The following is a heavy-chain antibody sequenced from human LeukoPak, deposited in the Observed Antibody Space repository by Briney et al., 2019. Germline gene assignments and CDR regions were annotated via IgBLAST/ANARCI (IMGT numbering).Heavy chain of an antibody. CDR1: GGSVSSGTYY. J-gene: IGHJ4*02. CDR3: ARGIVPAAKYYFDY. CDR2: IYYSGST. D-gene: IGHD2-2*01. Sequence: PSETLSLTCIVSGGSVSSGTYYWSWIRQPPGEGLEWIGYIYYSGSTNYNPSLKSRVTISIDTSKNQFSLKLSSVTAADTALHYCARGIVPAAKYYFDYWGQGTLVTVSS. V-gene: IGHV4-61*01.